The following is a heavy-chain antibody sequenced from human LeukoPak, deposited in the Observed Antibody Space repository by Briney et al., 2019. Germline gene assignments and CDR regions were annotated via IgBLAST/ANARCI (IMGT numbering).Heavy chain of an antibody. CDR3: AFCSGGSCPAMDY. Sequence: GGSLRLSCAASGFTFSSYSMNWVRQAPGKGLEWVSSISSSSSYIYYADSVKGRLTISRDNAKNSLYLQMNSLRAEDTAVYYCAFCSGGSCPAMDYWGQGTLVTVSS. V-gene: IGHV3-21*01. D-gene: IGHD2-15*01. CDR1: GFTFSSYS. CDR2: ISSSSSYI. J-gene: IGHJ4*02.